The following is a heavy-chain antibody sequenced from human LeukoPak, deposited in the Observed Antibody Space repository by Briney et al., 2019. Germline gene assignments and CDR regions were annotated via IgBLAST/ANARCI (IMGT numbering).Heavy chain of an antibody. V-gene: IGHV3-23*01. Sequence: GGSLRLSCAASVFTFSSYAMSWVRQAPGKGLEWVSAISGSGGSTYYADSVKGRFTISRDNSKNTLYLQMNSLRAEDTAVYYCAGTDGSGSKNYFDYWGQGTLVTVSS. J-gene: IGHJ4*02. CDR2: ISGSGGST. CDR1: VFTFSSYA. D-gene: IGHD3-10*01. CDR3: AGTDGSGSKNYFDY.